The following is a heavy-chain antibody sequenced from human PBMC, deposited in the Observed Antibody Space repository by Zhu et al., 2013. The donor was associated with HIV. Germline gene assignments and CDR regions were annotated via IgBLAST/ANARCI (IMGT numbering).Heavy chain of an antibody. Sequence: QVQLVQSGAEVKKPGASLNVSCKTSGYSFPSYYMNWVRQAPGQGPEWIGIVNQNDGSARFAPKFQGRVTMTRDASTRTFYMELSSLRSEDTAVYYCARGSMTFGGDYVWGSYRYTPYYFDYWGQGTLVTVSS. V-gene: IGHV1-46*01. J-gene: IGHJ4*02. CDR2: VNQNDGSA. CDR1: GYSFPSYY. D-gene: IGHD3-16*02. CDR3: ARGSMTFGGDYVWGSYRYTPYYFDY.